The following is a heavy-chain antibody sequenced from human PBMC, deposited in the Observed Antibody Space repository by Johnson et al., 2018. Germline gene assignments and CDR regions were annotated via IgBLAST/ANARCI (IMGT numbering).Heavy chain of an antibody. CDR3: ARGVYSYGHDAFDI. V-gene: IGHV4-61*02. Sequence: QVQLQESGPGLVKPSQTLSLTCIVSGGFVSSDGYYWNWIRQPAGKGPDWLGRIYASGNTDYAPSLKRRVAISMDKSKNQFSLGLSSVTAADSAVYYCARGVYSYGHDAFDIWGQGTMVTGSS. J-gene: IGHJ3*02. CDR1: GGFVSSDGYY. D-gene: IGHD5-18*01. CDR2: IYASGNT.